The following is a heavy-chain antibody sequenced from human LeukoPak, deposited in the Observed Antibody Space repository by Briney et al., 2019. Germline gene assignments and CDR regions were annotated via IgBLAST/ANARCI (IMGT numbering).Heavy chain of an antibody. J-gene: IGHJ4*02. D-gene: IGHD3-22*01. CDR1: GFTFSSYW. V-gene: IGHV3-74*01. Sequence: GGSLRLSCAASGFTFSSYWMSWVRQAPGKGLVWVSRINSDGSSTSYADSVKGRFTISRDNAKNTLYLQMNSLRAEDTAVYYCARVLYYYDSSGYYYFPFDYWGQGTLVTVSS. CDR2: INSDGSST. CDR3: ARVLYYYDSSGYYYFPFDY.